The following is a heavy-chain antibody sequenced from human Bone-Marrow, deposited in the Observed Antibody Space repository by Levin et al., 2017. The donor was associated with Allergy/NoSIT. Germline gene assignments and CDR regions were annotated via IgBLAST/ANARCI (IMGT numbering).Heavy chain of an antibody. V-gene: IGHV3-66*01. J-gene: IGHJ4*02. CDR3: TRDLGGIGPFYFDY. Sequence: GGSLRLSCAASGFTVSTNYMSWVRQAPGKGLEWVAVIYRGGDTYYADSVKDRFTISRDSSNNALYLQMNSLRAEDAAVYYCTRDLGGIGPFYFDYWGQGTRVTVSS. CDR2: IYRGGDT. CDR1: GFTVSTNY. D-gene: IGHD1-26*01.